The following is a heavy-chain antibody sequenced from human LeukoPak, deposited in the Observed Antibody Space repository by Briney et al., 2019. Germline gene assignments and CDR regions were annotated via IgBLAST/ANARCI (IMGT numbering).Heavy chain of an antibody. V-gene: IGHV4-38-2*02. CDR1: AYAISNGYF. D-gene: IGHD2-21*01. Sequence: SETLSRTCTVSAYAISNGYFWGCMRQPPRKGLWWMGSIYHSGSTYYNPSLNSRVTISVDTPKNQFSLKLSSVTAADTAGYYCARARYVTNVHIVVVQKAYYFDYWGQGTLVTVSS. CDR3: ARARYVTNVHIVVVQKAYYFDY. J-gene: IGHJ4*02. CDR2: IYHSGST.